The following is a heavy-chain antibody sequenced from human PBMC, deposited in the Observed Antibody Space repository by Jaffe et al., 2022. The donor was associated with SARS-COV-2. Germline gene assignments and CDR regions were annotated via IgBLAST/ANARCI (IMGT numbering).Heavy chain of an antibody. CDR1: GGSISSYY. V-gene: IGHV4-59*01. J-gene: IGHJ5*02. Sequence: QVQLQESGPGLVKPSETLSLTCTVSGGSISSYYWSWIRQPPGKGLEWIGYIYYSGSTNYNPSLKSRVTISVDTSKNQFSLKLSSVTAADTAVYYCARTVPAAIGWFDPWGQGTLVTVSS. CDR3: ARTVPAAIGWFDP. CDR2: IYYSGST. D-gene: IGHD2-2*01.